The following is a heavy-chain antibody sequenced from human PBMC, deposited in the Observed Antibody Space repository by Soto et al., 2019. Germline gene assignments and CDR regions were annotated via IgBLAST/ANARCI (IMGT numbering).Heavy chain of an antibody. CDR1: AFTFSSYT. V-gene: IGHV3-30-3*01. CDR3: GRDLSGVGI. CDR2: ISYDGSNK. Sequence: QVQLVESGGGVVQPGRSLRLSCAASAFTFSSYTMHWVRQAPGKGLEWVAVISYDGSNKYYADSVKGRFTISRDNSKNPLYLQMNSLRAEDKAVYYCGRDLSGVGIWGQGTMVTVSS. J-gene: IGHJ3*02. D-gene: IGHD7-27*01.